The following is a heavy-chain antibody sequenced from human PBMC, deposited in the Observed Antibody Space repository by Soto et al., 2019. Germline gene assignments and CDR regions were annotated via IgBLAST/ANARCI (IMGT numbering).Heavy chain of an antibody. V-gene: IGHV3-7*05. Sequence: EVQLVESGGGLVQPGGSLRLSCAASGFTLSSYWMSWVRQAPGKGLEWVANIKQDGSEKYYVDSEKGRFTISRDTAKSSLYLQLNSLRAEDTAVYYCAREYGSSYSPRYYGMDVWGQGTTVTVSS. D-gene: IGHD6-13*01. CDR3: AREYGSSYSPRYYGMDV. CDR1: GFTLSSYW. J-gene: IGHJ6*02. CDR2: IKQDGSEK.